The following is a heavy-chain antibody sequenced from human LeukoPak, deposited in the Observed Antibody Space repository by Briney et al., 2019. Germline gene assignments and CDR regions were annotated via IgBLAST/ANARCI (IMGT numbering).Heavy chain of an antibody. J-gene: IGHJ5*02. CDR3: ASDTWLDP. CDR1: GFTFSSYS. Sequence: GGSLRLSCAASGFTFSSYSMNWVRQAPGKGLEWVSSISSSSTYIYYADSVRGRFTISRDNAKNSLYLQMNSLRAEDTAVYYCASDTWLDPWGQGTLVTVSS. CDR2: ISSSSTYI. V-gene: IGHV3-21*01.